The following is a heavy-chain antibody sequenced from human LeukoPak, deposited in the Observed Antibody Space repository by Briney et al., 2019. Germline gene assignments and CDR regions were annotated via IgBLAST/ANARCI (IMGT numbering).Heavy chain of an antibody. CDR1: GFTFSRYS. V-gene: IGHV3-21*01. J-gene: IGHJ3*02. CDR2: ISSSSSYI. CDR3: ARASADAFDI. Sequence: GGSLRLSCAASGFTFSRYSMNWVRQAPGKGLEWVSSISSSSSYIYYADSVKGRFTISRDNAKNSLYLQMNSLRAEDTAVYYCARASADAFDIWGQGTMVTVSS.